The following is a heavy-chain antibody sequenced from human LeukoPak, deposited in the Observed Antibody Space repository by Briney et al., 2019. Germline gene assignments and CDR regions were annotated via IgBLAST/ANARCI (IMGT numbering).Heavy chain of an antibody. D-gene: IGHD1-1*01. CDR2: TYYRSKWYN. J-gene: IGHJ4*02. CDR3: ASGPYWNFDFDY. Sequence: SQTLSLTCAISGDSVSSNSDAWNWIRQSPSRGLEWLGRTYYRSKWYNDYAVSVKSRITINPDTSKNQFSLQLNSVTPEDTAAYYCASGPYWNFDFDYWGQGTLVTVSS. CDR1: GDSVSSNSDA. V-gene: IGHV6-1*01.